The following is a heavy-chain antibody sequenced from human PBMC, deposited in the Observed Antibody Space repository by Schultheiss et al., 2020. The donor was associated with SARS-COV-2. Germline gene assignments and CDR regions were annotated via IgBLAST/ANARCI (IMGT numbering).Heavy chain of an antibody. CDR3: VRDRSWWTPYNCFDL. D-gene: IGHD2-15*01. Sequence: GGSLRLSCAASGFTFSSYNMHWVRQAPGKGLEWVSAISGSGGSTYYADSVKGRFTISRDNSKNTLYLQMNSLRAEDTAVYYCVRDRSWWTPYNCFDLWGRGTLVTVS. J-gene: IGHJ5*02. CDR2: ISGSGGST. CDR1: GFTFSSYN. V-gene: IGHV3-23*01.